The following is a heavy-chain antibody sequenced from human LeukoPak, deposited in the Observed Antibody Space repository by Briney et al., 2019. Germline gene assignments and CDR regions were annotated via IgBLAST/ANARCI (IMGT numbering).Heavy chain of an antibody. D-gene: IGHD2-2*01. V-gene: IGHV1-2*06. CDR2: INPNSGGT. J-gene: IGHJ6*02. CDR1: GYTFTGYY. CDR3: ARKDIVVVPLGNYYYYGMDV. Sequence: ASVTVSCKASGYTFTGYYMHWVRQAPGQGLESMGRINPNSGGTNYAQKFQGRVTMTRDTSISTAYMELSRLRSDDTAVYYCARKDIVVVPLGNYYYYGMDVWGQGSTVTVSS.